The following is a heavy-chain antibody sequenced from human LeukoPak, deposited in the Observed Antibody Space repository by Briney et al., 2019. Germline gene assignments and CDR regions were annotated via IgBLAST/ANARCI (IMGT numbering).Heavy chain of an antibody. CDR1: GGSFTSYY. D-gene: IGHD5-24*01. V-gene: IGHV4-59*01. Sequence: PSETLSLTCTVSGGSFTSYYWSWIRQPPGKGLEWIGYIYHSGSTNYSPSLRSRVAISVDTSKNQFSLKLSSVTAADTAVYYCARDNGYNYYWGQGTLVTVSS. CDR3: ARDNGYNYY. CDR2: IYHSGST. J-gene: IGHJ4*02.